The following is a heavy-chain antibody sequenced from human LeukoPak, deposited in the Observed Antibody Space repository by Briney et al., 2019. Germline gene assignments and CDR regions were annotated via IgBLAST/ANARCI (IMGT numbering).Heavy chain of an antibody. CDR2: IKSKRDGGTT. V-gene: IGHV3-15*01. CDR1: GFNFNNAW. CDR3: TTGTLTSDY. J-gene: IGHJ4*02. Sequence: GGSLRLSCAASGFNFNNAWMNWVRQAPGKGLEWVGRIKSKRDGGTTDNAAPVKGRFTISKDDSKNTLYLQMNSLKTEDTGIYYCTTGTLTSDYWGQGTLVTVSS. D-gene: IGHD4-17*01.